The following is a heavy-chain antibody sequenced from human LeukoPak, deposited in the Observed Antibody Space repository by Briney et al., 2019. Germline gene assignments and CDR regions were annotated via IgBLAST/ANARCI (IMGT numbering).Heavy chain of an antibody. D-gene: IGHD2-8*01. Sequence: GGSLRLSCAASGFTFSTYAMHWVRQSPGKGLEWVAVISYDGTNKYYADSVKGRFTISRDNARNSLYLQMNSLRADDTAVYYCAREDRISVLRAIDYWGQGALVTVSS. CDR3: AREDRISVLRAIDY. CDR2: ISYDGTNK. CDR1: GFTFSTYA. V-gene: IGHV3-30*04. J-gene: IGHJ4*02.